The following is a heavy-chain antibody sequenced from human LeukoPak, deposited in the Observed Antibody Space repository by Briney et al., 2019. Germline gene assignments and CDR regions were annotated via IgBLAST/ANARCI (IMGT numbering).Heavy chain of an antibody. Sequence: GGSLRLSCAASGFTFSNYWMSWVRQAPGKGLEWVANIKQDRSEKYYVDSVKGRFTISRDNAKNSLYLQMNSLRAEDTAVYYCARDRTGQQLISRKEYYYMDVWGKGTTVTISS. V-gene: IGHV3-7*01. CDR2: IKQDRSEK. J-gene: IGHJ6*03. D-gene: IGHD4-11*01. CDR1: GFTFSNYW. CDR3: ARDRTGQQLISRKEYYYMDV.